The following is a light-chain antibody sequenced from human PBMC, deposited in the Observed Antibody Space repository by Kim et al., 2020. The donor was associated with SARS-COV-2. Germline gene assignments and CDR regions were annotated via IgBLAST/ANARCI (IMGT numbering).Light chain of an antibody. J-gene: IGLJ2*01. CDR3: QSYDSSLSGSVV. Sequence: QSVLTQPPSVSGAPGQRVTISCTGSSSNIGAGYDVHWYQQLPGTAPKLLIYGNSNRPSGVPDRFSGSESGTSVSLAITGLQAEDEADYYCQSYDSSLSGSVVFGGGTKLTVL. CDR1: SSNIGAGYD. V-gene: IGLV1-40*01. CDR2: GNS.